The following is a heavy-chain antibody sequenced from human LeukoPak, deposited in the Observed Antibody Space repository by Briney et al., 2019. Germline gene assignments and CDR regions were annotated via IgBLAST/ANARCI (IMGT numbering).Heavy chain of an antibody. CDR1: GYSFTSYW. CDR2: IYPGDSDT. J-gene: IGHJ4*02. CDR3: ARGPSHDYGGNPYGDY. D-gene: IGHD4-23*01. Sequence: GESLKISCKGSGYSFTSYWIGWVRQMPGKGLEWMGIIYPGDSDTRYSPSFQGQVTISADKSISTAYLQWSSLKASDTAMYYCARGPSHDYGGNPYGDYWGRGTLVTVSS. V-gene: IGHV5-51*01.